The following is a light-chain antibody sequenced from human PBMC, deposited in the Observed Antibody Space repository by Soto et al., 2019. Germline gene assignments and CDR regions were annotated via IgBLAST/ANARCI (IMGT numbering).Light chain of an antibody. Sequence: SYELTQPPSVSVSPGQTASITCSGDKLGDKYACWYQQKPGQSPVLVIYQDSKRPSGIPERFSGSNSGNTATLTISGTQAMDEADYYCQAWDSSTDYVVFGGGTKLTV. CDR1: KLGDKY. V-gene: IGLV3-1*01. CDR3: QAWDSSTDYVV. J-gene: IGLJ2*01. CDR2: QDS.